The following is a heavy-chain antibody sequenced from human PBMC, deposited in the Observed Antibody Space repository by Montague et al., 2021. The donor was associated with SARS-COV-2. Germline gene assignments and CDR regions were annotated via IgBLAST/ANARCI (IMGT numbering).Heavy chain of an antibody. CDR1: GGSITGFS. Sequence: SETLSLTCAVSGGSITGFSWSWVRQPAGKGLEWIGRVTTSGTTSYSPSLRSRVTTSVDTSKNQFSLNLNSVTAADTAIYYCARTPTRPLSLDSWGQGTLVTVSS. V-gene: IGHV4-4*07. J-gene: IGHJ4*02. D-gene: IGHD6-6*01. CDR3: ARTPTRPLSLDS. CDR2: VTTSGTT.